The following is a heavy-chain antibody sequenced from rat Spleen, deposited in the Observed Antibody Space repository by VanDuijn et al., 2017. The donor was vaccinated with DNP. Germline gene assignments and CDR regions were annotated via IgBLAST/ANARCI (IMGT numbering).Heavy chain of an antibody. CDR3: ARSTGLGARYYFDY. CDR1: GSSITSNY. J-gene: IGHJ2*01. CDR2: INSAGST. V-gene: IGHV3-3*01. D-gene: IGHD5-1*01. Sequence: EVQLQESGPGLVKPSQSLSLTCSVTGSSITSNYWGWIRQFPGNKLEWMGYINSAGSTNYNPSLKSRISITRDTSKNQFFLQVNSVTTEDTATYYCARSTGLGARYYFDYWGQGVMVTVSS.